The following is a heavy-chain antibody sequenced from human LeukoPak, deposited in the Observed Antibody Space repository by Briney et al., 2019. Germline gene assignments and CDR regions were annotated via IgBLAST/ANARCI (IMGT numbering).Heavy chain of an antibody. CDR1: GFTFSNYA. CDR2: ISQSGGRST. V-gene: IGHV3-23*01. CDR3: ARDLGCSTSSCRYNWFDP. Sequence: PGGSLRLSCAASGFTFSNYAMTWVRQAPGEGLEWVAFISQSGGRSTDYADSVRGRFTISRDNSEDTLYLQMNSLRAEDTAVYHCARDLGCSTSSCRYNWFDPWGRGTLVTVSS. D-gene: IGHD2-2*01. J-gene: IGHJ5*02.